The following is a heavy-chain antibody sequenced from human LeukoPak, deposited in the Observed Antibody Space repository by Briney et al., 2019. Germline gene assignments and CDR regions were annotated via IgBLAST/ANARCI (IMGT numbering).Heavy chain of an antibody. Sequence: SETLSLTCAVYGGSFGGYYWSWIRQPPGKGLEWIGEINHSGTTKHNPSLKSRVNISVDTSKNQLSLKLSSVTAADTAVYYCARTPPPGATAYGVVDYWGQGTLVTVSS. CDR2: INHSGTT. J-gene: IGHJ4*02. V-gene: IGHV4-34*01. D-gene: IGHD3-16*01. CDR1: GGSFGGYY. CDR3: ARTPPPGATAYGVVDY.